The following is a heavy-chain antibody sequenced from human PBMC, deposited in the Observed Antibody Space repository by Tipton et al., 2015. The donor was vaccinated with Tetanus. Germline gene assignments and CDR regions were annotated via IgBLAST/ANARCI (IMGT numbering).Heavy chain of an antibody. CDR1: GGFSSGDYY. CDR2: VSYSGRT. Sequence: TLSLTCTVSGGFSSGDYYWSWIRQHPGKGLEWLTYVSYSGRTNSNYSLKRRITISQDTSKNQFSLKLRSVTAADTAIYYCARSADNWFDPGGRGTLVTVSS. CDR3: ARSADNWFDP. V-gene: IGHV4-61*08. J-gene: IGHJ5*02.